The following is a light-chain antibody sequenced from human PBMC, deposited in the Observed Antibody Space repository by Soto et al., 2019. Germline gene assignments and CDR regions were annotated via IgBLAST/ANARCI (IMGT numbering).Light chain of an antibody. V-gene: IGLV2-14*01. Sequence: QSALTQPASVSGSPGQSITISCTGTSSDVGDSDYVSWYQQHPGKVPEVLIYEVSNRPSGVSYRFSGSKSGNTASLTISGLQAEDEADYYCSSYTSNRLMVFGGGTKLTVL. CDR3: SSYTSNRLMV. J-gene: IGLJ2*01. CDR1: SSDVGDSDY. CDR2: EVS.